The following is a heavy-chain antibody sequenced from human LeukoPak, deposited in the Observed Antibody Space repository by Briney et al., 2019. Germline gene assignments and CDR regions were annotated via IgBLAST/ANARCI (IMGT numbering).Heavy chain of an antibody. CDR3: ARVVSSSGWAFDY. CDR1: GGTISSSNW. D-gene: IGHD6-19*01. CDR2: IYQSGST. J-gene: IGHJ4*02. V-gene: IGHV4-4*02. Sequence: PSETLSLTCAVSGGTISSSNWWRWGRQPPGKGLELIGEIYQSGSTNYNPSLKSRVTISVDKSKNEFSLKVSSVTAADTAVYYCARVVSSSGWAFDYWGQGTLVTVSS.